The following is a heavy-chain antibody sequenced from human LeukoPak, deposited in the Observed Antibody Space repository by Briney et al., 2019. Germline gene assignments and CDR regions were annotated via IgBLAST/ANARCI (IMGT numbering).Heavy chain of an antibody. J-gene: IGHJ4*02. Sequence: SETLFLTCTVSGGSISTDRYNWGWIRQPPGKGLEWIGSIFYNGNSYYDPSLKSRLTMSVDTSKNQFSLKLSSVTAADTAVYYCARQERWLQTDWGQGTLVTVSS. V-gene: IGHV4-39*01. D-gene: IGHD5-24*01. CDR3: ARQERWLQTD. CDR2: IFYNGNS. CDR1: GGSISTDRYN.